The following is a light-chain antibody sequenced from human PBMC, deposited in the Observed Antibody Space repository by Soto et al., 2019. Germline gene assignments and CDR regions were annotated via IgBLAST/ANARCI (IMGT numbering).Light chain of an antibody. CDR1: SSDIGAYKY. CDR3: RSYTSSRTLV. Sequence: QSVLTQPASVSGSPGQSITISCTGTSSDIGAYKYVSWYQQHPGRAPKLMIYEVINRPSGVSSRFSGSKSGKTASLSISGLQADDEADYYCRSYTSSRTLVFGGGTKLTVL. V-gene: IGLV2-14*01. J-gene: IGLJ2*01. CDR2: EVI.